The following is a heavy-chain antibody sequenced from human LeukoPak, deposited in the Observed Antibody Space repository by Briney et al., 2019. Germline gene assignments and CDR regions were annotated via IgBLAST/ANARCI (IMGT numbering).Heavy chain of an antibody. D-gene: IGHD6-13*01. V-gene: IGHV1-2*02. CDR1: GYTFTGYY. CDR2: IHPNSGGT. CDR3: ARDPEQQVVDLDY. Sequence: ASVKVSCKASGYTFTGYYIHWVRQAPGQGLEWMGWIHPNSGGTNYAQKSQGRVTMTRDTSSSTAYMELSSLRSDDTAVYYCARDPEQQVVDLDYWGQGTLVTVCS. J-gene: IGHJ4*02.